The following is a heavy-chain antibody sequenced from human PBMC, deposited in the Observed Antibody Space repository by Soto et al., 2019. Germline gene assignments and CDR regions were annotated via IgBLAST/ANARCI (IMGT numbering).Heavy chain of an antibody. V-gene: IGHV4-61*01. D-gene: IGHD5-18*01. CDR1: GGSVTSGSYY. Sequence: SETLSLTCTVSGGSVTSGSYYWSWIRQPPGKGLEWIGHIYNSESTNYNTSLKSRVTISADTSKSQFSLQLNSMTAADTAVYFCARVKGYTYGYDPRYYFDYWGQGTLVTVSS. CDR3: ARVKGYTYGYDPRYYFDY. CDR2: IYNSEST. J-gene: IGHJ4*02.